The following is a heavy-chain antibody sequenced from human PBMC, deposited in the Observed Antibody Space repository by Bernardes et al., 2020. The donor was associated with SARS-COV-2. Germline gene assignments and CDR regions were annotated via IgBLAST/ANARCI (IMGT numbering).Heavy chain of an antibody. V-gene: IGHV5-51*01. Sequence: GESLKISCKGSGYRFASYWIVWVRQMPGKGLEWMGNIYPGDSDVRQSPSFQGQVTMSADKSINTAYLQWTSLKASDTAMYYCARVPGILTATQRYGMDVWGQGTTVTVSS. D-gene: IGHD3-9*01. CDR1: GYRFASYW. CDR2: IYPGDSDV. CDR3: ARVPGILTATQRYGMDV. J-gene: IGHJ6*02.